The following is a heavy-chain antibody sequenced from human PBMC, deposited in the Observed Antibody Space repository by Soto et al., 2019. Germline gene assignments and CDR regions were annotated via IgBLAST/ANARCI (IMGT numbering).Heavy chain of an antibody. D-gene: IGHD3-9*01. Sequence: QLVQSGAEVKKPGASVKVSCKASGYTFTSYYMHWVRQAPGQGLEWMGIINPSAGSTSYAQKFQGRVTMTRDTSSSTVYIALSSLRSEDTAVYYCARGRRTGCLDYWGQGTLVTVSS. CDR2: INPSAGST. CDR3: ARGRRTGCLDY. CDR1: GYTFTSYY. J-gene: IGHJ4*02. V-gene: IGHV1-46*01.